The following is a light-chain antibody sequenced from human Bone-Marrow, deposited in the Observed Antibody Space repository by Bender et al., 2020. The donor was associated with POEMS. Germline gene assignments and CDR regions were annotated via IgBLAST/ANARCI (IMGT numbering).Light chain of an antibody. J-gene: IGLJ2*01. Sequence: SYELTQQPSLSLSPGQTATITCSGEKLGEEYACWYQQKPGQSPVVVIYQDTKRPSGIPERFSGSTSGNTASLTISGTQTMDEADYYCQSWGSNTAVFGGGTKLTVL. CDR1: KLGEEY. CDR2: QDT. V-gene: IGLV3-1*01. CDR3: QSWGSNTAV.